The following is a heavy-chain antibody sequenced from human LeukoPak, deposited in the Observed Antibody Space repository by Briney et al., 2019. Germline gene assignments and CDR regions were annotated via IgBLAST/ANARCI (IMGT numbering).Heavy chain of an antibody. D-gene: IGHD2-21*01. CDR2: ISNSGGSS. CDR1: GFTLSSYG. V-gene: IGHV3-23*01. Sequence: GGSLRLSCAASGFTLSSYGMSWVRQAPGKGLEWVSTISNSGGSSYYADSVKGRFTISRDNSKNSLYLQMNSLRAEDTAVYYCAKAVLVVGGPPFDYWGQGTLVTVSS. J-gene: IGHJ4*02. CDR3: AKAVLVVGGPPFDY.